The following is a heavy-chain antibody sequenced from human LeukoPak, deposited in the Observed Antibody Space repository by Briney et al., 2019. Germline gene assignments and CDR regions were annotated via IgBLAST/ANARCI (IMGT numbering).Heavy chain of an antibody. D-gene: IGHD3-10*01. V-gene: IGHV4-39*01. CDR1: GGSISSSSYY. CDR3: ATASYFGSGSYGYFDY. Sequence: SETLSLTCSVSGGSISSSSYYWGWIRQPLGKGLEWIGSIYSSGNTYYNPSLKSRVTISVDTSKNQFSLRLYSVTAADTAVYYCATASYFGSGSYGYFDYWGQGTLVTVSS. CDR2: IYSSGNT. J-gene: IGHJ4*02.